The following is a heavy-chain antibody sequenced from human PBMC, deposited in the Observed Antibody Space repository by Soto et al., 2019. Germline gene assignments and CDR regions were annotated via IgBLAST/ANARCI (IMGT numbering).Heavy chain of an antibody. CDR2: IYYSGST. D-gene: IGHD3-9*01. V-gene: IGHV4-30-4*01. Sequence: QVQLQEPGPGLVKPSQTLSLTCTVSGGSISSGDYYWSWIRQPPGKGLEWIGYIYYSGSTYYNPSLKRRVTISVDPSKNQFSLKLSSVTAADTAVYYCARAGGEYFDWLLFEYWGQGSTVTVSS. J-gene: IGHJ4*02. CDR1: GGSISSGDYY. CDR3: ARAGGEYFDWLLFEY.